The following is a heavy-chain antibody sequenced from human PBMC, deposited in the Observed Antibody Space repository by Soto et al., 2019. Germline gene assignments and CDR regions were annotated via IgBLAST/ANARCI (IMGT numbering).Heavy chain of an antibody. CDR3: ARDSPIGSTFSGYDAIDY. D-gene: IGHD5-12*01. Sequence: ASVKVSCKTSGGTFSNDIITWVRQAPGQGLEWMGRIIPLLDIANYAQKFQGRVTITADKSTSTAYMELNSLRSEDTAVYYCARDSPIGSTFSGYDAIDYWGQGTLVTVSS. J-gene: IGHJ4*02. V-gene: IGHV1-69*04. CDR1: GGTFSNDI. CDR2: IIPLLDIA.